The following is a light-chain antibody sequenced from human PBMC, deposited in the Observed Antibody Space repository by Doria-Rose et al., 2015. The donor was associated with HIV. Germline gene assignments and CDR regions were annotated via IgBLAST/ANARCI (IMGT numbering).Light chain of an antibody. J-gene: IGKJ1*01. Sequence: TQSPGTPSLSPGERATLSCRASQSFSSTYLAWYQQKPGQAPSLLIYDGSTRATGIPDRFSASGSGTDFTLTTNRLEPEDFALYYCHQYGTSWTFGKGTKVEI. V-gene: IGKV3-20*01. CDR3: HQYGTSWT. CDR1: QSFSSTY. CDR2: DGS.